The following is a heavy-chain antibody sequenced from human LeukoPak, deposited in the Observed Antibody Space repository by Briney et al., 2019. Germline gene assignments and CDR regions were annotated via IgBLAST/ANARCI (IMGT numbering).Heavy chain of an antibody. CDR1: GFTFSSYS. D-gene: IGHD5-18*01. CDR2: ISSSSSYI. CDR3: ARDPRGYSYGLFYYYYYMDV. Sequence: GGSLRLSCAASGFTFSSYSMNWVRQAPGKGLEWVSSISSSSSYIYYADSVKGRFTISRDNAKNTLYLQMNSLTAEDTAVYYCARDPRGYSYGLFYYYYYMDVWGKGTTVTVSS. V-gene: IGHV3-21*01. J-gene: IGHJ6*03.